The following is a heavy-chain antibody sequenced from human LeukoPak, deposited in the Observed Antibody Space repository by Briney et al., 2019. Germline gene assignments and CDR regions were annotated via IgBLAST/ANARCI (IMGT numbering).Heavy chain of an antibody. CDR3: AAIRGDGFDY. CDR2: INHSGST. Sequence: SETLSLTCAVYGGSFSGYYWSWIRQPPGKGLEWIGEINHSGSTNYNPSLKSRVTISVDTSKNQFSLKLSSVTAADTAVYYCAAIRGDGFDYWGQGTLVTVSS. J-gene: IGHJ4*02. CDR1: GGSFSGYY. V-gene: IGHV4-34*01. D-gene: IGHD2-21*02.